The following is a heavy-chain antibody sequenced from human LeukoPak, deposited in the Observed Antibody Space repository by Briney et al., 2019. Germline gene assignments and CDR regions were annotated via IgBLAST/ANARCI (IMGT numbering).Heavy chain of an antibody. CDR1: GVTVSSDY. V-gene: IGHV3-53*01. J-gene: IGHJ4*02. CDR3: GRAAGGGKSHDY. CDR2: IYSSGST. Sequence: PGGSLRLSCAASGVTVSSDYMNWVRQAPGKGLEWVSLIYSSGSTYYADSVKGRFTISRDNSKNTLYLQMNSLRAEDTAVYYCGRAAGGGKSHDYWGQGTLVTVSS. D-gene: IGHD4-23*01.